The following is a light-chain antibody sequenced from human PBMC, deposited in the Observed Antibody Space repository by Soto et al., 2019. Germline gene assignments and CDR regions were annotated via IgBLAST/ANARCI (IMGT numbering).Light chain of an antibody. J-gene: IGKJ2*01. CDR3: QQYGGSSLYT. Sequence: EIVLTQSPGTLSLSPGERATLSCRASQSVSSSYLGWYQQKPGLAPRLLIYGASTRATGIPDRFSGSGSGTDFTLTISRLDPEDFAVYYCQQYGGSSLYTFGQGTKLEIK. CDR2: GAS. CDR1: QSVSSSY. V-gene: IGKV3-20*01.